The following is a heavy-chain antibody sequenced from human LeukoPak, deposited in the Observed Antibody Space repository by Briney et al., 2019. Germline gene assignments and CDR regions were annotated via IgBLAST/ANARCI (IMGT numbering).Heavy chain of an antibody. J-gene: IGHJ4*02. CDR2: IGIDSGNT. D-gene: IGHD5-24*01. CDR1: GFTFSDYN. V-gene: IGHV3-11*06. CDR3: ARDYKYAFAN. Sequence: GGSLRLSCAASGFTFSDYNMNWVRQAPGKGLEWISYIGIDSGNTNYAGSVKGRFTISGDKAKNSLYLQMNSLRVEDTAVYYCARDYKYAFANWGQGTLVTVSS.